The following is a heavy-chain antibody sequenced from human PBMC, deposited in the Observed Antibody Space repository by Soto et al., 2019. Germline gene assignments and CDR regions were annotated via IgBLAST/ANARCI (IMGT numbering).Heavy chain of an antibody. Sequence: QVQLVESGGGVVQPGRSLRLSCAASGFTFSSYGMHWVRQAPGKGLEWVAVISYDGSNKNYADSVKDRFTISRDNSMNAAYLQMNSLRAEDTAVYFCAKDTYYYARSGYYVFAAWGQGTLGTVSS. J-gene: IGHJ5*02. V-gene: IGHV3-30*18. CDR3: AKDTYYYARSGYYVFAA. D-gene: IGHD3-22*01. CDR2: ISYDGSNK. CDR1: GFTFSSYG.